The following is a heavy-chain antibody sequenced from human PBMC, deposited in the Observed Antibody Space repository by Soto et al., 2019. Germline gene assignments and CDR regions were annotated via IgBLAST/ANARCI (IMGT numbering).Heavy chain of an antibody. J-gene: IGHJ4*02. V-gene: IGHV4-34*01. D-gene: IGHD5-12*01. CDR1: GGSFSGYY. CDR2: INHSGST. CDR3: ARGNDSGYDLFDY. Sequence: SETLSLTCAVYGGSFSGYYWSWIRQPLGRGLEWIGEINHSGSTNYNPSLKSRVTISVDTSKNQFSLKLSSVTAADTAVYYCARGNDSGYDLFDYWGQGTLVTVSS.